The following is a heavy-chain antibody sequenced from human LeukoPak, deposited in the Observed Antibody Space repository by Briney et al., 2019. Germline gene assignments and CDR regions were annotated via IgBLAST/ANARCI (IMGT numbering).Heavy chain of an antibody. CDR3: AKDWNYYDSGGYYNSLYYFDY. CDR1: GFTFSSYG. V-gene: IGHV3-23*01. D-gene: IGHD3-22*01. J-gene: IGHJ4*02. Sequence: GGSLRLSCAASGFTFSSYGMSWVRQAPGKGLEWVSAISGSGGSTYYADSVKGRFTISRDNSKNTLYLQMNSLRAEDTAVYYCAKDWNYYDSGGYYNSLYYFDYWGQGTLVTVSS. CDR2: ISGSGGST.